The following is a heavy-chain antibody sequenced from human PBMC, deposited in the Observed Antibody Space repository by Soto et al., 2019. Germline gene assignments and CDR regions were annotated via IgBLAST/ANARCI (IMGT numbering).Heavy chain of an antibody. D-gene: IGHD2-2*03. V-gene: IGHV4-59*08. CDR3: ARVGGYCSSTSCYYNWFDP. CDR1: GGSISSYY. J-gene: IGHJ5*02. CDR2: IYYSGST. Sequence: SETLSLTCTVSGGSISSYYWSWIRQPPGKGLEWIGYIYYSGSTNYNPSLKSRVTISVDTSKNQFSLKLSSVTAADTAVHYCARVGGYCSSTSCYYNWFDPWGQGTLVTVSS.